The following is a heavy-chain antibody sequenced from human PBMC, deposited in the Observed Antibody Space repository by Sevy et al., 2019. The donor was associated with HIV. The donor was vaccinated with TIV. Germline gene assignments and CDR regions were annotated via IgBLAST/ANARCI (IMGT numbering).Heavy chain of an antibody. CDR2: IYSGGST. J-gene: IGHJ4*02. Sequence: GGSLRLSCAASGFTVSSNYMSWVRQAPGKGLEWVSVIYSGGSTYYADSVKGRFTISRDNSRNTLYLQMNSLRAEDTAGYYCARVSTGLWFRELYFDYWGQGTLVTVSS. V-gene: IGHV3-53*01. D-gene: IGHD3-10*01. CDR3: ARVSTGLWFRELYFDY. CDR1: GFTVSSNY.